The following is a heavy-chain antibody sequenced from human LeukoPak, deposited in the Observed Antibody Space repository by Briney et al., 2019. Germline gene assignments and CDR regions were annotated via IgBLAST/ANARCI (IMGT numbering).Heavy chain of an antibody. Sequence: GGSLRLSCAASGFTFSSYRMNWVRQAPGKGLEWVSSISSSSSSYIYYADSVKGRFTISRDNAKNSLYLQMNSLRAEDTAVYYCARGRHTYYYDSSGYTPWGQGTLVTVSS. CDR3: ARGRHTYYYDSSGYTP. V-gene: IGHV3-21*01. J-gene: IGHJ4*02. CDR2: ISSSSSSYI. D-gene: IGHD3-22*01. CDR1: GFTFSSYR.